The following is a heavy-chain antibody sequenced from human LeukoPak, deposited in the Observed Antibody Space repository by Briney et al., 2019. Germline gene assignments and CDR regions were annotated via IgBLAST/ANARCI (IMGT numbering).Heavy chain of an antibody. CDR3: ARDPTYYLRYGYFDS. V-gene: IGHV3-30*03. J-gene: IGHJ4*02. Sequence: GGSSRLSCAASGFTFSTYDMHWVRQAPGKGLEWVAVISYDGSNKYYADSVRGRFTISRDNSKNTVYLQMDSLRAEDTAVYYCARDPTYYLRYGYFDSWGQGTLVTVSS. CDR2: ISYDGSNK. CDR1: GFTFSTYD. D-gene: IGHD1-26*01.